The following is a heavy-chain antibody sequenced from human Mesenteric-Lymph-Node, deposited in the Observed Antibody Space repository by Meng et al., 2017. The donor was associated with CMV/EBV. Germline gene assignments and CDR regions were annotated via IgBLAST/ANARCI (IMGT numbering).Heavy chain of an antibody. D-gene: IGHD5-24*01. CDR2: IYSDGGT. J-gene: IGHJ4*02. Sequence: CAASEFNVSFNYMGWVRQAPGKGLEWVSVIYSDGGTYYADSVEGRFTISRHNSKNTLYLQMNSLRAEDTAVYYCARSRDAYNAPFDYWGQGTLVTVSS. V-gene: IGHV3-53*04. CDR3: ARSRDAYNAPFDY. CDR1: EFNVSFNY.